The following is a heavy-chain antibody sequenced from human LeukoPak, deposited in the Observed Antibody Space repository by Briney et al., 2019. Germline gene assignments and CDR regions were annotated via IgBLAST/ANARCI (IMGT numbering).Heavy chain of an antibody. Sequence: SETLSLTCTVSGGSISSSSYYWGWIRQPPGKGLEWIGSIYYSGSTYYNPSLKSRVTISVDTSKNQFSLKLSSVTAADTAVYYCARSLRTPAPGISDYWGQGTLVTVSS. D-gene: IGHD6-13*01. J-gene: IGHJ4*02. V-gene: IGHV4-39*01. CDR3: ARSLRTPAPGISDY. CDR2: IYYSGST. CDR1: GGSISSSSYY.